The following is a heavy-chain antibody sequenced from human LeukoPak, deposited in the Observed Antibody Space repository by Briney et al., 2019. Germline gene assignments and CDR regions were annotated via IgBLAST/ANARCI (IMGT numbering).Heavy chain of an antibody. D-gene: IGHD6-13*01. CDR2: IYTSGST. Sequence: SETLSLTCTVSGGSISSYYWSWIRQPPGKGLEWIGYIYTSGSTNCNPSLKSRVTISVDTSKNQFSLKLSSVTAADTAVYYCARTYGRSSWDPLDPWGQGTLVTVSS. V-gene: IGHV4-4*09. J-gene: IGHJ5*02. CDR3: ARTYGRSSWDPLDP. CDR1: GGSISSYY.